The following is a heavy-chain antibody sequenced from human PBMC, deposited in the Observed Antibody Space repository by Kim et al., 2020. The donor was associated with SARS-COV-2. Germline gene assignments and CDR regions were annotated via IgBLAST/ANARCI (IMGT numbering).Heavy chain of an antibody. Sequence: GGSLRLSCAASGFTVSSNYMSWVRQAPGKGLEWVSVIYSGGSTYYADSVKGRFTISRDNSKNTLYLQMNSLRAEDTAVYYCARESQIQYWFDPWGQGTLVTVSS. CDR2: IYSGGST. V-gene: IGHV3-66*01. CDR3: ARESQIQYWFDP. CDR1: GFTVSSNY. D-gene: IGHD4-4*01. J-gene: IGHJ5*02.